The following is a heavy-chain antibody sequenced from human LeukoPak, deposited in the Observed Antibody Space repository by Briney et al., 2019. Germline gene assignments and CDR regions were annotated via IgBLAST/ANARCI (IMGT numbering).Heavy chain of an antibody. CDR1: GGSFSGYY. D-gene: IGHD3-22*01. V-gene: IGHV4-34*01. J-gene: IGHJ6*03. Sequence: SETLSLTCAVYGGSFSGYYWSWIRQPPGKGLEWIGEINHSGSTNYNPSLKSRVTISVDTSKNQFSLKLSSVTAADTAVYYCARGQSGYYDSSGYYGSRNYYYYCYMDVWGKGTTVTVSS. CDR2: INHSGST. CDR3: ARGQSGYYDSSGYYGSRNYYYYCYMDV.